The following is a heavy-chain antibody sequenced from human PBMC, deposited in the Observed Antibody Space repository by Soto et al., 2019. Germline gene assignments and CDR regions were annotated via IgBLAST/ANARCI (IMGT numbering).Heavy chain of an antibody. D-gene: IGHD2-2*01. J-gene: IGHJ5*02. Sequence: EVQLVESGGGLVQPGGSLRLSCAASGFTFSSYSMNWVRQAPGKRLEWVSYISSSSSTIYYADSVKGRFTISRDNAKNSLDLQMNSLRDESTAVYYWARKSAALNWSDPWGQGTLVTVSS. CDR3: ARKSAALNWSDP. CDR2: ISSSSSTI. CDR1: GFTFSSYS. V-gene: IGHV3-48*02.